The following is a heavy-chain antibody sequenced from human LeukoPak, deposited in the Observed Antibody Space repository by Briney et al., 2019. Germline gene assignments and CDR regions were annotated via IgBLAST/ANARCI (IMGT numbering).Heavy chain of an antibody. D-gene: IGHD5-24*01. V-gene: IGHV1-2*02. Sequence: GASVKVSCKASGYTFTGYYMHWVRQAPGQGLEWMGWINPNSGGTNYAQKFQGRVTMTRDTSIRTAYMELSRLRSDDTAVYYCARAGGWLQSPFDYWGQGTLVTVSS. CDR1: GYTFTGYY. CDR2: INPNSGGT. J-gene: IGHJ4*02. CDR3: ARAGGWLQSPFDY.